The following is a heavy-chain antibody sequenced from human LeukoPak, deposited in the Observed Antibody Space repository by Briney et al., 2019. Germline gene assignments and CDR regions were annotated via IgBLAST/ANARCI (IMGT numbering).Heavy chain of an antibody. CDR3: ARGIRYYDILTGHVKGHDNSYYYYMDV. V-gene: IGHV1-69*01. Sequence: GASVKVSCKASGGTFNSYAISWVRQAPGQGLEWMGGIIPVFETANYAQKFQGRVTITADEFTTTVYMELSSLRSEDTAVYYCARGIRYYDILTGHVKGHDNSYYYYMDVWGQGTAVTISS. CDR1: GGTFNSYA. J-gene: IGHJ6*03. D-gene: IGHD3-9*01. CDR2: IIPVFETA.